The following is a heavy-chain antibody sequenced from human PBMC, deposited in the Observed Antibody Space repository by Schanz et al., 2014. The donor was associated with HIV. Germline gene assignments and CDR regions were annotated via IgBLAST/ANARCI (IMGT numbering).Heavy chain of an antibody. Sequence: QVHLQESGPGLVKPSETLSLTCTVSGDSINSYYWSWIRQPAGKGLEWIGRFYARGNTNYNPSLKSRVTMSLDTSEKQFSLKLSFVTAADTALYYCSCGSSWSSEFESWGQGTLVTVSS. J-gene: IGHJ4*02. D-gene: IGHD6-13*01. CDR1: GDSINSYY. CDR2: FYARGNT. V-gene: IGHV4-4*07. CDR3: SCGSSWSSEFES.